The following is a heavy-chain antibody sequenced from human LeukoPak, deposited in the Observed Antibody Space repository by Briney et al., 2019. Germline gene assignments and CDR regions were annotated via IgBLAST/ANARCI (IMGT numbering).Heavy chain of an antibody. J-gene: IGHJ4*02. D-gene: IGHD3-16*01. CDR2: IYYSGST. CDR3: ARDRLGLPVDY. V-gene: IGHV4-59*01. CDR1: GGSISTYY. Sequence: SETLSLTCTVSGGSISTYYWTWIRQPPGKGPEWIGYIYYSGSTNYNPSLKSRVTMSVDTSKNQFSLRLNSVTAADTAVYYCARDRLGLPVDYWGRGTLVTVSS.